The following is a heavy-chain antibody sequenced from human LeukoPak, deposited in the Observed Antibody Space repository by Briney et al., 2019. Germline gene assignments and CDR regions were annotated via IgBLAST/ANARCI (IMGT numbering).Heavy chain of an antibody. Sequence: GGSLRLSCAASGFTFSAYGMSWFRQAPGKGLEWVSGISGSGGSTYYADSVKGRFIISRDNPKNTVYLQVNSLRVEDTAVYFCAEAAGPFFGHWFDPWGQGTLVTVSS. CDR3: AEAAGPFFGHWFDP. J-gene: IGHJ5*02. CDR2: ISGSGGST. V-gene: IGHV3-23*01. CDR1: GFTFSAYG. D-gene: IGHD3-3*01.